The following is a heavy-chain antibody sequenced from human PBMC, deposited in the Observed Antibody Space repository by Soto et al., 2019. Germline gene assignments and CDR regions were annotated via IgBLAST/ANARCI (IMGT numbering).Heavy chain of an antibody. J-gene: IGHJ4*02. D-gene: IGHD3-9*01. CDR3: VRDSGFEISNGYQHFDS. CDR2: IKGDGSDK. V-gene: IGHV3-7*03. CDR1: GFIFSEYW. Sequence: PVESLTISCAASGFIFSEYWMTWVLQAPGNGLEWVAMIKGDGSDKRLVDSVKGRFTVSRDNAENSLYLQMESLRAEDTAIYYCVRDSGFEISNGYQHFDSWGQGTMVTVSS.